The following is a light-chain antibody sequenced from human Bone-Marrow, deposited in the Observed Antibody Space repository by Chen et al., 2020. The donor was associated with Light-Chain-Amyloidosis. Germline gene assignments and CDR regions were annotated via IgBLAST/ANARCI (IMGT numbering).Light chain of an antibody. CDR1: NIGSTS. V-gene: IGLV3-21*02. Sequence: SYVLTQPSSVSVAPGQTATIACGGNNIGSTSVHWYQQTPGQAPLLVVYDDSDRPSGIPERLSSSNAENTATRTINRVEAGDEADYYCQVWDRSSDRPVFGGGTKLTVL. J-gene: IGLJ3*02. CDR3: QVWDRSSDRPV. CDR2: DDS.